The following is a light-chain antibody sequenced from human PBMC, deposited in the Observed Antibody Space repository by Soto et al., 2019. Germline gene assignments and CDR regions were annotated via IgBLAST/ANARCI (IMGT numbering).Light chain of an antibody. J-gene: IGKJ1*01. Sequence: EIVMTQSPATLSVSQGERATLSCRASQSVSSNLAWYQQKPGQAPRLLIYGASTRGTGIPARFSGSGSGTEFTLTISSLQSEDFAVYYCQQYNNWPPWTFGQGTKVEIK. CDR1: QSVSSN. CDR3: QQYNNWPPWT. V-gene: IGKV3-15*01. CDR2: GAS.